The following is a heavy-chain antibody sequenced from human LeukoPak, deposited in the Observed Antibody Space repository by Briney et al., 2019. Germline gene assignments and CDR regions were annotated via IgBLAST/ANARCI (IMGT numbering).Heavy chain of an antibody. CDR3: ARELRLLWFGELLDN. Sequence: TLSLTCTVSGGSISSGSYYWSWIRQPAGQGLEWIGRIYTSGSTNYNPSLKSRVTISVDTSKNQFSLKLSSVTAADTAVYYCARELRLLWFGELLDNWGQGTLVTVSS. J-gene: IGHJ4*02. V-gene: IGHV4-61*02. CDR2: IYTSGST. D-gene: IGHD3-10*01. CDR1: GGSISSGSYY.